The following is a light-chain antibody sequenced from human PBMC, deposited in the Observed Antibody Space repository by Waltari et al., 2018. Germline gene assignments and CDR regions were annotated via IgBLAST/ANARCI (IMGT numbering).Light chain of an antibody. J-gene: IGKJ2*01. V-gene: IGKV3-11*01. Sequence: EIVLTQSPATLSLSPGEGATLSCRASQSVSRNLAWYQQKPGQAPRLLIYDASNRATGIPARFNGSGSGTDFTLTISRLEPDDFAVYYCQQRSNWPPYTFGQGTKLEIK. CDR3: QQRSNWPPYT. CDR2: DAS. CDR1: QSVSRN.